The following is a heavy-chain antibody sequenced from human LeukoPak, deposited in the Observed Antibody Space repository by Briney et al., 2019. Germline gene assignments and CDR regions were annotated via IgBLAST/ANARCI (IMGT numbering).Heavy chain of an antibody. J-gene: IGHJ4*02. CDR2: VNPNSGGT. V-gene: IGHV1-2*02. CDR3: ARDSYGGNWSLGY. D-gene: IGHD4-23*01. Sequence: ASVKVSCKASGYSLTTYGITWVRQAPGQGLEWMGWVNPNSGGTNYAQMFQGRVTMTRDTSINTAYMELSGLRSDDTAVYYCARDSYGGNWSLGYWGQGTLVTVSS. CDR1: GYSLTTYG.